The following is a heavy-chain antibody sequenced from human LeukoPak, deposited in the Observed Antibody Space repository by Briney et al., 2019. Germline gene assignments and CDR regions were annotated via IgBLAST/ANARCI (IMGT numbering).Heavy chain of an antibody. J-gene: IGHJ3*02. D-gene: IGHD3-16*01. CDR2: FYYDGST. Sequence: PSETLSLTCTVSVASITQHYWSGLRQPPGKGLEYIGYFYYDGSTNYTSSVRSRVTILVDTSKNQFTLNLRSVSAADTAKYYCTRGITGHYRSLGGFAFDIWGQGTMVAVSS. CDR1: VASITQHY. CDR3: TRGITGHYRSLGGFAFDI. V-gene: IGHV4-59*11.